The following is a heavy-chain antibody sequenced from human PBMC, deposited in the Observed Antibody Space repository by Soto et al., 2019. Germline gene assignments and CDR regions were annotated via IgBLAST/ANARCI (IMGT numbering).Heavy chain of an antibody. Sequence: QVQLVQSGAEVKKPGSSVKVSCKASGGTFSSYAISWVRQAPGQGLEWMGGIIPIFGTANYAQKFQGRVTITADESTSTAYMELSSLRSEDTAVYYCARLPVIQHYGDYPHWGQGTLVTVSS. D-gene: IGHD4-17*01. CDR1: GGTFSSYA. V-gene: IGHV1-69*12. J-gene: IGHJ1*01. CDR2: IIPIFGTA. CDR3: ARLPVIQHYGDYPH.